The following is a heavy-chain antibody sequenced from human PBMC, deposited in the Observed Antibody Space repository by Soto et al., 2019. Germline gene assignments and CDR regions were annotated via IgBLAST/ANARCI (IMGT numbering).Heavy chain of an antibody. J-gene: IGHJ4*02. CDR3: AGGPMGYDS. V-gene: IGHV4-59*01. CDR2: IYYSGST. Sequence: SETLSLTCTVSRGSMNNYYWSWIRQPPGKGLEWIGYIYYSGSTNYNPSLKSRVTISVDTSKNQFSLKLSSVTAADAAVYYCAGGPMGYDSWGQGTLDTVSS. CDR1: RGSMNNYY. D-gene: IGHD3-16*01.